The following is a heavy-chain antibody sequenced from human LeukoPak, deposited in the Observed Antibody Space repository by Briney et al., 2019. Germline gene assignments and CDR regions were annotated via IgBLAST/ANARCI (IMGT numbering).Heavy chain of an antibody. CDR2: INHSGST. CDR3: ARNVRLGSGELSFAPFKNWFDP. Sequence: SETLSLTCAVYGGSFSGYYWSWIRQPPGKGLEWIGEINHSGSTNYNPSLKSRVTISVDTSKNQFSLKLSSVTAADTAVYYCARNVRLGSGELSFAPFKNWFDPWGQGTLVAVSS. J-gene: IGHJ5*02. V-gene: IGHV4-34*01. D-gene: IGHD3-16*02. CDR1: GGSFSGYY.